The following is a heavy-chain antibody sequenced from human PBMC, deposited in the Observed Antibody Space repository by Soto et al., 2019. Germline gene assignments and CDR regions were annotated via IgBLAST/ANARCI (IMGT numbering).Heavy chain of an antibody. CDR3: ARDIYCSGGSCYSDYYYYYGMDV. J-gene: IGHJ6*02. Sequence: GGSLRLSCAASGFTFSSYSMNWVRQAPGKGLEWVSYISSSSSTIYYADSVKGRFTISRDNAKNSLYLQMNSLRDGDTAVYYCARDIYCSGGSCYSDYYYYYGMDVWGQGTTVTVSS. CDR1: GFTFSSYS. V-gene: IGHV3-48*02. CDR2: ISSSSSTI. D-gene: IGHD2-15*01.